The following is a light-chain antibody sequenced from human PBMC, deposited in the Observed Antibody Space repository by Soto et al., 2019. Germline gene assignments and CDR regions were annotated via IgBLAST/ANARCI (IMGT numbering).Light chain of an antibody. CDR3: QQYGGSLMT. V-gene: IGKV3-20*01. Sequence: TQSTSTLSASVGDRVTITCRASQSISSYLAWYQQKPGQAPRLLMYGTSNRATGIPDRFSGSGSGTDFTLTISRLEPEDFAVYYCQQYGGSLMTFGQGTRLEIK. CDR2: GTS. CDR1: QSISSY. J-gene: IGKJ5*01.